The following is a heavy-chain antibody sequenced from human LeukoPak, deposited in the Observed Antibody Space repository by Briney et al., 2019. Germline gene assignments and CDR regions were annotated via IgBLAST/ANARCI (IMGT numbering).Heavy chain of an antibody. Sequence: GGSLRLSCAASGFTFSSYWMSWVCQAPGKGLEWVANIKQDGSEKYYVDSVKGRFTISRDNAKNSLYPQMNSLRAEDTAVYYCATSPPPPYYDILTGYFDYWGQGTLVTVSS. V-gene: IGHV3-7*01. D-gene: IGHD3-9*01. J-gene: IGHJ4*02. CDR3: ATSPPPPYYDILTGYFDY. CDR1: GFTFSSYW. CDR2: IKQDGSEK.